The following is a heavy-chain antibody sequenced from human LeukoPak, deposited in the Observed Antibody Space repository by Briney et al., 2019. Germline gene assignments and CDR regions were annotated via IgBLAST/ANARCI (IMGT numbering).Heavy chain of an antibody. CDR1: GFTFSSYG. CDR2: ISYDGSNK. J-gene: IGHJ6*03. Sequence: GGSLRLSCAASGFTFSSYGMHWVRQAPGKGLEWVAVISYDGSNKYYADSVKGRFTISRDNSKNTLYLQMNSLRAEDTAVYYCAKGGSYSSSWYPYYYYYMDVWGKGTTVTVSS. D-gene: IGHD6-13*01. V-gene: IGHV3-30*18. CDR3: AKGGSYSSSWYPYYYYYMDV.